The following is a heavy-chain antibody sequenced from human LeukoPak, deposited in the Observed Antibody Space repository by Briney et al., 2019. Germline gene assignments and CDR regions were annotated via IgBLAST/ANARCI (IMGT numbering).Heavy chain of an antibody. Sequence: SETLSLTCTVSGGSISSYYWSWIRRPPGKGLEWIGYIYYSGSTNYNPSLKSRVTISVDTSKNQFSLKLSSVTAADTAVYYCARVVDNGTDYWGQGTLVTVSS. V-gene: IGHV4-59*01. J-gene: IGHJ4*02. CDR3: ARVVDNGTDY. D-gene: IGHD5-12*01. CDR1: GGSISSYY. CDR2: IYYSGST.